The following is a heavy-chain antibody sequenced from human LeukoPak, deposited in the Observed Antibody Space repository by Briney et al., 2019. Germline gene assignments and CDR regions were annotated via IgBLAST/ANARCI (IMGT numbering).Heavy chain of an antibody. Sequence: GGSLRLSCAASGFTFDDYGMSWVRQAPGKGLEWVSGINWNGGSTGYADSVKGRFTIPRDNAKNSLYLQMNSLRAEDTALYYCARAYYDFWSGSKPMDYWGQGTLVTVSS. CDR1: GFTFDDYG. D-gene: IGHD3-3*01. J-gene: IGHJ4*02. V-gene: IGHV3-20*04. CDR3: ARAYYDFWSGSKPMDY. CDR2: INWNGGST.